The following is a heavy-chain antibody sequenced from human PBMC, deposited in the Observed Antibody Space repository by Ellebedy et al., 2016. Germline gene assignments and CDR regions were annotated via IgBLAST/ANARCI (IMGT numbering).Heavy chain of an antibody. V-gene: IGHV1-69*06. CDR2: IIPIFGTA. D-gene: IGHD3-3*01. Sequence: ASVKVSCKASGGTFSSYAISWVRQAPGQGLEWMGGIIPIFGTANYAQKFQGRVTITADKSTSTAYMELSSLRSEDTAMYYCASTICGVGYYFDYWGQGTLVTVSS. J-gene: IGHJ4*02. CDR3: ASTICGVGYYFDY. CDR1: GGTFSSYA.